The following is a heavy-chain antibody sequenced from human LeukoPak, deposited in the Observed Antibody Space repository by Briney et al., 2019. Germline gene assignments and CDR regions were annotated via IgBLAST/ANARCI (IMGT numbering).Heavy chain of an antibody. CDR2: IYHSGST. D-gene: IGHD4-23*01. CDR1: GGSISSSNW. J-gene: IGHJ6*03. V-gene: IGHV4-4*02. Sequence: SETLSLTCAVSGGSISSSNWWSWIRQPPGKGLEWIGEIYHSGSTNYNPSLKGRVTISVDTSKNQFSLKLSSVTAADTAVYYCARTRGGVVTRVRNYYYYYMDVWGKGTTVTISS. CDR3: ARTRGGVVTRVRNYYYYYMDV.